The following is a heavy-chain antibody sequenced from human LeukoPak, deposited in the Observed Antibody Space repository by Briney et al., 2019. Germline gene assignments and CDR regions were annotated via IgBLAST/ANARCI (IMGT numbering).Heavy chain of an antibody. CDR2: ICYDGSKK. CDR1: GFTLTSYG. Sequence: GGSLRLSCAASGFTLTSYGMHWVRQAPGKGLEWVAVICYDGSKKYYVDSVKGRFTISRDNSNTLYLQMNSLRAEDTAVYYCAKDTSRYGTAWTFDQWGQGTLVTVSS. V-gene: IGHV3-33*06. CDR3: AKDTSRYGTAWTFDQ. J-gene: IGHJ4*02. D-gene: IGHD5-24*01.